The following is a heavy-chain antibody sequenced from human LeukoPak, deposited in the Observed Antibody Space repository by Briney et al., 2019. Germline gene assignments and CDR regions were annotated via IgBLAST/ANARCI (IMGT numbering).Heavy chain of an antibody. Sequence: SETLSLTCTVSGYSISSGYYWGWIRQPPGKGLEWIGSIYHSGSTYYNPSLKSRVTISVDTSKNQFSLKLSSVTAADTAVYYCARDLLAAAGTRVGRDLPYNWFDPWGQGTLVTVSS. CDR3: ARDLLAAAGTRVGRDLPYNWFDP. CDR2: IYHSGST. V-gene: IGHV4-38-2*02. CDR1: GYSISSGYY. J-gene: IGHJ5*02. D-gene: IGHD6-13*01.